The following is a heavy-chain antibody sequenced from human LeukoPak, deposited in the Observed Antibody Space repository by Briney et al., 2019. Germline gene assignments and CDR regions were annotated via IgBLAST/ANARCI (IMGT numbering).Heavy chain of an antibody. CDR1: GYTFTSYD. CDR2: MNPNSGNT. D-gene: IGHD6-13*01. Sequence: ASVKVSCKASGYTFTSYDINWVRQATGQGLEWMGWMNPNSGNTGYAQKFQGRVTMTRNTSISTAYMELSSLRSEDRAVYYCARVLGIAAAGFRYFQHWGQGTLVTVSS. CDR3: ARVLGIAAAGFRYFQH. V-gene: IGHV1-8*01. J-gene: IGHJ1*01.